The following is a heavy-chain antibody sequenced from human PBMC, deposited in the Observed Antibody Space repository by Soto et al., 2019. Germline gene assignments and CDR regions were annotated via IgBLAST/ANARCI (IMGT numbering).Heavy chain of an antibody. CDR1: GLTFSSYW. CDR3: ARTGDGHHDFLDY. V-gene: IGHV3-7*01. J-gene: IGHJ4*02. CDR2: INQDGNED. Sequence: GRSLRLSCAASGLTFSSYWMNWVRQAPGKGLEWVANINQDGNEDNLLDSVKGRFTISRDNAKNSLFLQMNSLRVDDTAVYYCARTGDGHHDFLDYWGQGALVTVSS. D-gene: IGHD1-1*01.